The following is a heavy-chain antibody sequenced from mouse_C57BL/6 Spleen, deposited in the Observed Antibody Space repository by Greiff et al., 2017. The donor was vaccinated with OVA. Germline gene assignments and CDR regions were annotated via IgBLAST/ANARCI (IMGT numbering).Heavy chain of an antibody. CDR2: ISSGSSTI. V-gene: IGHV5-17*01. D-gene: IGHD1-1*01. J-gene: IGHJ4*01. Sequence: EVKLEESGGGLVKPGGSLKLSCAASGFTFSDYGMHWVRQAPEKGLEWVAYISSGSSTIYYADTVKGRFTISRDNAKNTLFLQMTSLRSEDTAMYYCARNVYGSSYDYAMDYWGQGTSVTVSS. CDR3: ARNVYGSSYDYAMDY. CDR1: GFTFSDYG.